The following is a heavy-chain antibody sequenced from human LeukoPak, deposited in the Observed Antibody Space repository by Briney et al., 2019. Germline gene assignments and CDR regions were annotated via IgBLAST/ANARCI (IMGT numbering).Heavy chain of an antibody. CDR1: GLILSSNY. V-gene: IGHV3-53*01. CDR3: AGGLSNYFDN. CDR2: LYRGGDA. J-gene: IGHJ4*02. Sequence: GGSLRLFCAASGLILSSNYMSWVRQAPGKGLEWVSILYRGGDAYYSDSVKGRFTISRDDSKNTLFLQMNSLRAEDTAVYYCAGGLSNYFDNWGQGTLVTVSS.